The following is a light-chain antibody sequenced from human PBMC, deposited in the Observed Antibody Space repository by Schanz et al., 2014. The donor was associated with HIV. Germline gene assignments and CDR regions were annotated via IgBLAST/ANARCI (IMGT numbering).Light chain of an antibody. Sequence: EIVMTQSPATLSVSPGERATLSCRASQSVSSNLAWYQQKPGQAPRLLIYGASTRATGIPARFSGSGSGTDFTLTINRLEPADSAVYYCQQYGASPWTFGQGTKVEI. CDR3: QQYGASPWT. V-gene: IGKV3-15*01. CDR2: GAS. CDR1: QSVSSN. J-gene: IGKJ1*01.